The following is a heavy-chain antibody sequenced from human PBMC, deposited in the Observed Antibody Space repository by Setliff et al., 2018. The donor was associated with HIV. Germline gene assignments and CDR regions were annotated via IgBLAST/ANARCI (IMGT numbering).Heavy chain of an antibody. CDR2: LNPTRGNT. CDR1: GYTFTSLD. CDR3: ARGAPGRSCSGGSCSYFDY. J-gene: IGHJ4*02. V-gene: IGHV1-8*01. D-gene: IGHD2-15*01. Sequence: GASVKVSCKASGYTFTSLDINWVRQATGQGPEWMGWLNPTRGNTGSAQRFQGRVTRTRNTSISIAYMELSNLRSEDTAVYYCARGAPGRSCSGGSCSYFDYWGQGTLVTVSS.